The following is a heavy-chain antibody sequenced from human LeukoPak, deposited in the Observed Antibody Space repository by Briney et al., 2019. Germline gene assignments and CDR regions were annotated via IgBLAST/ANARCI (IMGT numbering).Heavy chain of an antibody. CDR3: ANYYGDRVY. Sequence: ASVKVSCKTSGYTFTGQYLHWVRQAPGQGLEWMGWINPNSGGTNYAQKFQGRVTMTRDASISTAYMELSRLRSDDTAIYYCANYYGDRVYWGQGTLVSVSS. CDR1: GYTFTGQY. D-gene: IGHD4-17*01. V-gene: IGHV1-2*02. J-gene: IGHJ4*02. CDR2: INPNSGGT.